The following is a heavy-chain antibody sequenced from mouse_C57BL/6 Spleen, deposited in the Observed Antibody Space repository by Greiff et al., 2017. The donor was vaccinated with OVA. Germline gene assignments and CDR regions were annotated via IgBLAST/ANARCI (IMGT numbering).Heavy chain of an antibody. V-gene: IGHV14-4*01. CDR2: IDPENGDT. CDR1: GFNIKDDY. D-gene: IGHD1-1*01. CDR3: LITTVVAKDY. Sequence: EVKLMESGAELVRPGASVKLSCTASGFNIKDDYMHWVKQRPEQGLEWIGWIDPENGDTEYAAKFQGKATITADTSSNTAYLQLSSLTSEDTAVYYCLITTVVAKDYWGQGTTLTVSS. J-gene: IGHJ2*01.